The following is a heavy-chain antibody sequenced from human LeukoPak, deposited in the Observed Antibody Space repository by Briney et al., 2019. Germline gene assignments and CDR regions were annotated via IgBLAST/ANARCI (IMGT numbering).Heavy chain of an antibody. CDR1: GGSISSSSYY. Sequence: SETLSLTCTVSGGSISSSSYYWGWIRQPPGKGLEWIGSIYYSGSTYYNPSLKSRVTISVDTSKNQFSLKLSSVTAADTAVYYCAREHRSSQGRPYGMDVWGKGTTVTVSS. J-gene: IGHJ6*04. CDR2: IYYSGST. D-gene: IGHD6-13*01. CDR3: AREHRSSQGRPYGMDV. V-gene: IGHV4-39*07.